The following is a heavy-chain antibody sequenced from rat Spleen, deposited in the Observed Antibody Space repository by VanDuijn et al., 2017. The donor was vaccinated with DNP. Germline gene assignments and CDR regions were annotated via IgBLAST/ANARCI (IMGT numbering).Heavy chain of an antibody. Sequence: EVQLQESGSGLVKPSQSLSLTCSVTGYSIPSNYWGWIRKFPGNKMEYIGHISYSGSSNYNPSLKSPISITRDTSKNHFFLHLNSVTTEDTATYYCARWTRYFDYWGQGVMVTVSS. CDR3: ARWTRYFDY. CDR1: GYSIPSNY. D-gene: IGHD1-7*01. V-gene: IGHV3-1*01. CDR2: ISYSGSS. J-gene: IGHJ2*01.